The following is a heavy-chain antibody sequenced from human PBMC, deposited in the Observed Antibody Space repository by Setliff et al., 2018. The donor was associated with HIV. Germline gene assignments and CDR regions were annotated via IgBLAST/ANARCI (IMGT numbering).Heavy chain of an antibody. V-gene: IGHV3-23*01. D-gene: IGHD3-22*01. CDR3: AKELAASGLGYFDS. Sequence: QPGGSLRLSCAASRFTFSSYAMSWVRPAPGKGLEWVSAILSTGERTLYADSVKGRFTISRDNSKNTVYLQMNSLRAEDTAEYYCAKELAASGLGYFDSWGRGILVTVSS. CDR1: RFTFSSYA. CDR2: ILSTGERT. J-gene: IGHJ4*02.